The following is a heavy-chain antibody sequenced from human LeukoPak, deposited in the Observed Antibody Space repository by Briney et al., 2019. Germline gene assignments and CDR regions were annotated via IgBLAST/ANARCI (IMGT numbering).Heavy chain of an antibody. V-gene: IGHV3-48*01. CDR2: ISSSSSTI. CDR3: AREKVHPAFHI. Sequence: GGSLRLSCAASGFTFSSYSMNRVRQAPGKGLEWVSYISSSSSTIYYADSVKGRFTISRDNAKNSLYLQMNSLRAEDTAVYYCAREKVHPAFHIWGQGTMVTVSS. CDR1: GFTFSSYS. J-gene: IGHJ3*02.